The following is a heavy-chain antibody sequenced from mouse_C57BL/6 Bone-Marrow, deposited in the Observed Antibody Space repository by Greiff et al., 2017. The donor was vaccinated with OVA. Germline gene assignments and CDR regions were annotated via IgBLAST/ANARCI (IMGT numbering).Heavy chain of an antibody. CDR3: ARRGLLRAPYYFDY. J-gene: IGHJ2*01. D-gene: IGHD1-1*01. Sequence: QVQLQQSGAELVKPGASVKLSCKASGYTFTSYWMHWVKQRPGQGLEWIGMIHPNSGSTNYNEKFKSKATLTVDKSSSTAYMQLSSLTAEDSAVYYCARRGLLRAPYYFDYWGQGTTLTVSS. CDR2: IHPNSGST. CDR1: GYTFTSYW. V-gene: IGHV1-64*01.